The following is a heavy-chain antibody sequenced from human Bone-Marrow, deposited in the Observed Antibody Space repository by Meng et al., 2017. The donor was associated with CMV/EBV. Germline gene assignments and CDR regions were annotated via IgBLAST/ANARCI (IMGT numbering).Heavy chain of an antibody. V-gene: IGHV1-46*01. Sequence: NASAYTGTSYYSNWVRQDPGQGLEWMGIINPSGGSTSYTQKVQGRVTMTRDTSTSTVYMELSRMRSEDTEVYYCARASTIKTWELLGHWGQGTLVTVSS. CDR2: INPSGGST. CDR3: ARASTIKTWELLGH. J-gene: IGHJ4*02. D-gene: IGHD1-26*01. CDR1: AYTGTSYY.